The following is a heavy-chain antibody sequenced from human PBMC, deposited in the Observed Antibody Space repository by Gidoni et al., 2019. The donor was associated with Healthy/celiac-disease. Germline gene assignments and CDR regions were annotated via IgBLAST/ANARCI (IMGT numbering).Heavy chain of an antibody. D-gene: IGHD2-15*01. Sequence: QVQLVQSGAEVKKPVASVKVSCKASGYTFTSYAINWVRQATGQGLEWMGWMNPNSGNTGYAQKFQGRVTMTRNTSISTAYMELSSLRSEDTAVYYCARGKGGYCSGGSCLGWFDPWGQGTLVTVSS. J-gene: IGHJ5*02. CDR1: GYTFTSYA. CDR2: MNPNSGNT. V-gene: IGHV1-8*01. CDR3: ARGKGGYCSGGSCLGWFDP.